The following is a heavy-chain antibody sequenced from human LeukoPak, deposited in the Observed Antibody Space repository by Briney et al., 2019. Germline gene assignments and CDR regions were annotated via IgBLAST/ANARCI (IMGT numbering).Heavy chain of an antibody. CDR1: GGTFSSYA. Sequence: SVKVSCKASGGTFSSYAISWVRQAPGQGLEWMGGIIPIFGTANYAQKFQGRVTITADESTSTAYMELSSLRSDDTAVYYCARDLRDYYDSSGSHPWGQGTLVTVSS. V-gene: IGHV1-69*13. CDR2: IIPIFGTA. CDR3: ARDLRDYYDSSGSHP. D-gene: IGHD3-22*01. J-gene: IGHJ5*02.